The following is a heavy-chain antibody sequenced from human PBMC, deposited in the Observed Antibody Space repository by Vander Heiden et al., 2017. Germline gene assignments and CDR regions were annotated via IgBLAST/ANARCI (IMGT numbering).Heavy chain of an antibody. CDR2: IKEDGSQT. J-gene: IGHJ4*02. CDR3: ARAITVTPGGDY. Sequence: EVQLVESGGGLVQPGGSLRLSCAASGFTFSSYWMHWVRQAPGGGLEWVADIKEDGSQTYYVDSVRGRFTISRENAKNSLYLQMNSLRAEDTAVYYCARAITVTPGGDYWGQGTLVTVSS. D-gene: IGHD4-17*01. V-gene: IGHV3-7*01. CDR1: GFTFSSYW.